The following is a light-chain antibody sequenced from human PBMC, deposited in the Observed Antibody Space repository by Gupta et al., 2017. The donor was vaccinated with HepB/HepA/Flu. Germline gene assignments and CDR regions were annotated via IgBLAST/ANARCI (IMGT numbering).Light chain of an antibody. CDR2: DAS. CDR1: QSVSEY. CDR3: QQRSAWASA. V-gene: IGKV3-11*01. Sequence: EIVLTQSPATLSLSRRDRATLSCRASQSVSEYLAWYQQKPCQVPRLLIYDASNWATDFPARFSDSGSGTELSLAIISRVPVDFAVYNCQQRSAWASAFGQGTKVEIK. J-gene: IGKJ1*01.